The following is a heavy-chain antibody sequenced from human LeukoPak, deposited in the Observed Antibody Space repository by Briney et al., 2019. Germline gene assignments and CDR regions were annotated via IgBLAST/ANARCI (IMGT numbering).Heavy chain of an antibody. Sequence: GGSLRLSCAASGFTFSNAWMSWVSQAPGKGLEWVGRIKSKTDGGTTDYAAPVKGRFTISRDDSKNTLYLQMNSLKTEDTAVYYCTTDSSGSPTHYWGQGTLVTVSS. CDR1: GFTFSNAW. D-gene: IGHD1-26*01. J-gene: IGHJ4*02. CDR3: TTDSSGSPTHY. CDR2: IKSKTDGGTT. V-gene: IGHV3-15*01.